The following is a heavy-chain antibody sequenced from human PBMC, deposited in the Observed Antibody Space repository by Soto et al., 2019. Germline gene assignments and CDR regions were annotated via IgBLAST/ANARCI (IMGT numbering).Heavy chain of an antibody. V-gene: IGHV1-69*01. J-gene: IGHJ4*02. CDR3: AGREYYYDSSGPYYFDY. D-gene: IGHD3-22*01. CDR1: GGTFSSYA. Sequence: QVQLVQSGAEVKKPGSSVKVSCKASGGTFSSYAISWVRQAPGQGLEWMGGIIPIFRTANYAQKFQGRVTITADEYTSTAYMEQSSLKSEDKSVYYCAGREYYYDSSGPYYFDYWGQGTLVTVSS. CDR2: IIPIFRTA.